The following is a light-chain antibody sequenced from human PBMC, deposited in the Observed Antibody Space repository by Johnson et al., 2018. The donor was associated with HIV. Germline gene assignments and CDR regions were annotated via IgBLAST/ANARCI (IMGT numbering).Light chain of an antibody. J-gene: IGLJ1*01. V-gene: IGLV1-51*02. Sequence: QSVLTQPPSVSAAPGQRVTISCSGSSSNIGNNYVSWYQQLPGTAPKLLIYENNKRPSGIPDRFSASKSGTSANLGITGLPTGDEADYYCGTWDNSLTTGGVFGTGTKVTVL. CDR1: SSNIGNNY. CDR3: GTWDNSLTTGGV. CDR2: ENN.